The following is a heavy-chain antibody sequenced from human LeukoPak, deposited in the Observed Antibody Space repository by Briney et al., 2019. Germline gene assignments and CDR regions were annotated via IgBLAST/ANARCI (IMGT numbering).Heavy chain of an antibody. V-gene: IGHV3-33*01. CDR1: GFTFSSYG. J-gene: IGHJ4*02. Sequence: GRSLRLSCAASGFTFSSYGMHWVRQAPGKGLEWVAVIWYDGSNKYYADSVKGRFTISRDNSKNSLYLQMNSLRAEDTAVYYCARAEGTLDYWGQGTLVTVSS. D-gene: IGHD3-10*01. CDR2: IWYDGSNK. CDR3: ARAEGTLDY.